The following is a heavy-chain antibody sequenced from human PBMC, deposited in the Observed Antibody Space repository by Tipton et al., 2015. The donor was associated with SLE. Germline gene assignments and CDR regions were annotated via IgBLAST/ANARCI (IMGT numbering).Heavy chain of an antibody. Sequence: TLSLTCAVSGDSISRTTYYWGWIRQPPGKGLEWIGGLYYSGRAYYTPSLKTRVSISLDTSKNQFSLNLASLTAADTAVYYCVLSESHHRDYYFDYWGQGMLVTVSS. V-gene: IGHV4-39*07. J-gene: IGHJ4*02. D-gene: IGHD3-3*01. CDR3: VLSESHHRDYYFDY. CDR2: LYYSGRA. CDR1: GDSISRTTYY.